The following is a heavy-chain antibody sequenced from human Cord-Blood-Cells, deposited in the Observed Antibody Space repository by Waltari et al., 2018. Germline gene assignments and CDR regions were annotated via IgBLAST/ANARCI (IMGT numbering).Heavy chain of an antibody. D-gene: IGHD2-15*01. CDR1: GGTFSSYA. J-gene: IGHJ4*02. V-gene: IGHV1-69*01. CDR2: IIPIFGTA. CDR3: ASSLNRGTLRPIDY. Sequence: QVQLVQSGAEVKKPGSSVKVSCKASGGTFSSYAISWVRQAPGQGFEWMGGIIPIFGTANYAQKFQGRVTITADESTSTAYMELSSLRSEDTAVYYCASSLNRGTLRPIDYWGRGTLVTVSS.